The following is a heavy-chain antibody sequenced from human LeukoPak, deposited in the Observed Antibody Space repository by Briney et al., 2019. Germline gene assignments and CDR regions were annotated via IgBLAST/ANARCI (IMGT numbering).Heavy chain of an antibody. V-gene: IGHV4-61*01. Sequence: KPSETLSLTCTVSGGSVSSGSYYWSWIRQPPGKGLEWIGYIYYSGSTNYNPSLKSRVTISVDTSKNQFSLKLSSVTAADTAVYYCAKYSSSWRVGIFDYWGQGTLVTVSS. CDR1: GGSVSSGSYY. CDR2: IYYSGST. D-gene: IGHD6-13*01. CDR3: AKYSSSWRVGIFDY. J-gene: IGHJ4*02.